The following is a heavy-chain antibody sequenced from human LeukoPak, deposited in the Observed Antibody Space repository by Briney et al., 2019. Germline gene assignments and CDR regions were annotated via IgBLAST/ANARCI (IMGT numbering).Heavy chain of an antibody. J-gene: IGHJ4*02. CDR3: ARAIGYDRLTAFDS. V-gene: IGHV1-18*01. Sequence: ASVKVSCKASGYKLNSYRISWVRQAPGQGLQWMGWIGPFNDHTNYAQNFQGRVTMTTDTSTSTAYMELKSLTSHDTAIYYCARAIGYDRLTAFDSWGQGTLVTVSS. D-gene: IGHD3-9*01. CDR2: IGPFNDHT. CDR1: GYKLNSYR.